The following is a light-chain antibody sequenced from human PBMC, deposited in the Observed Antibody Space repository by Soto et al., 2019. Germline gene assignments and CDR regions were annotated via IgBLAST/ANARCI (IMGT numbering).Light chain of an antibody. CDR2: RAS. Sequence: ILMTQSPATVSVSPGESATLSCRASQNIYYNVAWYQHRPGQAPRLLIYRASTRAPGVPARFSGSGSVTEFTLTISSLQPEDVTVYSCLQYHNLWAFGQGTKVEI. CDR3: LQYHNLWA. J-gene: IGKJ1*01. V-gene: IGKV3-15*01. CDR1: QNIYYN.